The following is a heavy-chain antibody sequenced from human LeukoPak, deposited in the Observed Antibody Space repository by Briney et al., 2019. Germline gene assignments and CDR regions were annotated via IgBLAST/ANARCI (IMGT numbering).Heavy chain of an antibody. CDR2: IYYSGST. CDR1: GGSISSGGSY. D-gene: IGHD3-22*01. V-gene: IGHV4-31*03. Sequence: SQTLSLTCTVSGGSISSGGSYWSWIRQHPGKGLEWIGYIYYSGSTYYNPSLKSRVTISVDTSKNQFSLKLSSVTAADTAVYYCARDNQMVIVPWGQGTLVTVSS. J-gene: IGHJ5*02. CDR3: ARDNQMVIVP.